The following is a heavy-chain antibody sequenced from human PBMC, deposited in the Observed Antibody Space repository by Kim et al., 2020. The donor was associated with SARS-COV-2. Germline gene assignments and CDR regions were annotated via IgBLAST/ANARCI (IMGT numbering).Heavy chain of an antibody. Sequence: GGSLRLSCEVSGFTFLNHDMNWVRQAPGRGPEWVSGISGSGVGTYYTDSVKGRFTISKDFSKNMLYMQMNDLRVEDTAMYYCARRDSSAWSHVDHWGHGTLFTVSS. J-gene: IGHJ1*01. D-gene: IGHD4-4*01. CDR2: ISGSGVGT. V-gene: IGHV3-23*01. CDR3: ARRDSSAWSHVDH. CDR1: GFTFLNHD.